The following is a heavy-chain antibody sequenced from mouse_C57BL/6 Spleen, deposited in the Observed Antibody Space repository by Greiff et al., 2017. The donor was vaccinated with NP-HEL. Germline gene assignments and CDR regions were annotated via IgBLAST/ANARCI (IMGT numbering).Heavy chain of an antibody. D-gene: IGHD1-1*01. CDR1: GYTFTSYW. Sequence: VQLQQPGAELVMPGASVKLSCKASGYTFTSYWMHWVKQRPGQGLEWIGEIDPSDSYTNYNQKFKGKSSLTVDKSSSTAYMQLSSLTSEDSAVYYCARWYYGSSPNYAMDYWGQGTSVTVSS. V-gene: IGHV1-69*01. CDR3: ARWYYGSSPNYAMDY. CDR2: IDPSDSYT. J-gene: IGHJ4*01.